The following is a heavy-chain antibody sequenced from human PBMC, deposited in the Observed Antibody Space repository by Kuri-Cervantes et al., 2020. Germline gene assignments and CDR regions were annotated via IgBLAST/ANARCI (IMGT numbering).Heavy chain of an antibody. J-gene: IGHJ6*03. V-gene: IGHV1-18*01. CDR2: VNTYNGNT. CDR1: GYTFTTYG. CDR3: ARAPRVSSGRDGPYYYYMDV. D-gene: IGHD6-19*01. Sequence: ASVKVSCKTSGYTFTTYGVSWVRQAPGQGLEWMGWVNTYNGNTYYAQSFQGRVTMTTETSTSTAYMELSSLRSEDTAVYYCARAPRVSSGRDGPYYYYMDVWGKGTTVTVSS.